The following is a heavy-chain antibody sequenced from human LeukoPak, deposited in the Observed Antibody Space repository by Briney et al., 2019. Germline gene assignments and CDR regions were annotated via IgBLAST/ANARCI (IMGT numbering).Heavy chain of an antibody. J-gene: IGHJ4*02. Sequence: GGSLRLSCAASGFNFSSFAMSWVRQAPGKGLEWVSTISGATDRTYYADSVKGQFTISRDNSKNTVYLQVNSLRADDTAVYYCAKDHLASSSWFRFDYWGQGTLVTVSS. D-gene: IGHD6-13*01. CDR1: GFNFSSFA. V-gene: IGHV3-23*01. CDR3: AKDHLASSSWFRFDY. CDR2: ISGATDRT.